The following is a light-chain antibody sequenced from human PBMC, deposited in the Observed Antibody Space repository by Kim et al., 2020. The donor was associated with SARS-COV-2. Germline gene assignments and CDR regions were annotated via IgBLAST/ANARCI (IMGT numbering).Light chain of an antibody. J-gene: IGKJ4*01. CDR2: DAL. V-gene: IGKV1-33*01. CDR1: QDIANY. Sequence: DIQMTQSPSSLSASVGDRVTITCQASQDIANYLNWYQQRPGEAPKVLIYDALNLQTGVPSRFHGSGSGTDFTFSISALHPEDIATYFCQQHDSFPLTFGGGTKVDIK. CDR3: QQHDSFPLT.